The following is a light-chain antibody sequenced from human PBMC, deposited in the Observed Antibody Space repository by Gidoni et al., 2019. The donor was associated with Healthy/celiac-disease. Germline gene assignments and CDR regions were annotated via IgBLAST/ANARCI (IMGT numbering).Light chain of an antibody. V-gene: IGKV1-5*03. CDR3: QQYNSDSRT. CDR2: KAS. Sequence: DIQMTQSPSTLSASVGDRVTITCRASQSISSWLAWYQQKSGKAPKILIYKASSLESGVPSRFSGSGSGTEFTLTISSLQPDDFATYYCQQYNSDSRTFGQGTKVEIK. CDR1: QSISSW. J-gene: IGKJ1*01.